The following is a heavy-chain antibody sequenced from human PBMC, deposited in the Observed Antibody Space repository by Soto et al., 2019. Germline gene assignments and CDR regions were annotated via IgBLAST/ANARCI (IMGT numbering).Heavy chain of an antibody. V-gene: IGHV3-9*01. D-gene: IGHD1-1*01. Sequence: EVQLVESGGDLLQPGGSLRLSCAGVGFSLDDYTMHWVRQAPGKGLEWVSGITWNSDIRAYAASVRGRFTVSKDSAKNSLYLQMNSLRSEDTALYYCEKGVRRTWNEMDVCGQGTAVIVS. CDR3: EKGVRRTWNEMDV. J-gene: IGHJ6*02. CDR2: ITWNSDIR. CDR1: GFSLDDYT.